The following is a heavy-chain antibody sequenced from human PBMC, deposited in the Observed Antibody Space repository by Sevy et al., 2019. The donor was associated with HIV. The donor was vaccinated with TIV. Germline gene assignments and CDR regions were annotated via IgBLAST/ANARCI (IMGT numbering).Heavy chain of an antibody. CDR3: TTDLSLGSGSFDAFDI. J-gene: IGHJ3*02. D-gene: IGHD3-10*01. CDR2: IKSKTDGGTT. Sequence: GESLKISCAASGFTFSNAWMSWVRQAPGKGLEWVGRIKSKTDGGTTDYAAPVKGRFTISRDDSKNTLYLQMNSLKTEDTAVYYCTTDLSLGSGSFDAFDIWGQGTMVTVSS. V-gene: IGHV3-15*01. CDR1: GFTFSNAW.